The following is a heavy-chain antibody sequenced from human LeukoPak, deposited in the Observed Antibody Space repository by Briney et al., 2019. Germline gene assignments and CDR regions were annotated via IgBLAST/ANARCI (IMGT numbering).Heavy chain of an antibody. CDR1: GGSIAGSSDY. V-gene: IGHV4-39*01. CDR3: ARRRVVAATLDY. CDR2: VYYIGIT. J-gene: IGHJ4*02. D-gene: IGHD2-15*01. Sequence: SETLFLTCSVSGGSIAGSSDYWGWIRQPPGKGLEWIGSVYYIGITDYNPSLKSRVTISVDTSENKFSLNLTSATAADTAVYYCARRRVVAATLDYWGQGTLVTVSS.